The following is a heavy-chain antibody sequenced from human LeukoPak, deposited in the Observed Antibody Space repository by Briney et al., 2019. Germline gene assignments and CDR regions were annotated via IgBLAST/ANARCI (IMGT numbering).Heavy chain of an antibody. CDR2: ISGSGGST. D-gene: IGHD2-21*02. V-gene: IGHV3-23*01. Sequence: GGSLRLFCAVSGFTFSSYAMSWVRQAPGKGLEWVSAISGSGGSTYYADSVKGRFTISRDNSKNTLYLQMNSLGAEDTAVYYCAKLRAYCGGDCYPTFDYWGQGTLVTVSS. J-gene: IGHJ4*02. CDR1: GFTFSSYA. CDR3: AKLRAYCGGDCYPTFDY.